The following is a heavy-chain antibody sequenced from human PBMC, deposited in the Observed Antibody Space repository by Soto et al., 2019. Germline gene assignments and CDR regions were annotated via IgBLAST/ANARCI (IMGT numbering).Heavy chain of an antibody. CDR2: INHSGST. CDR1: GGSFSGYY. CDR3: AGYARGIAAAGTGGTPDY. J-gene: IGHJ4*02. D-gene: IGHD6-13*01. Sequence: PSETLCLTCAVYGGSFSGYYWSWIRQPPGKGLECSGEINHSGSTNYNPSLKSRVSISVGTSKNQFSLKLSSVTAADTAVYYCAGYARGIAAAGTGGTPDYWGQVTLVTVSS. V-gene: IGHV4-34*01.